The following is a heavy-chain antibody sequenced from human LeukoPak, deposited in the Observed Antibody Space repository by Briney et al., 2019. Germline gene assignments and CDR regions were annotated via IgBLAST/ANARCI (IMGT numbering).Heavy chain of an antibody. CDR2: INPNSGGT. CDR3: ASQSTGVDY. Sequence: ASVKLSCKASGYTFTGYYMHWVRQAPGQRPGWGGWINPNSGGTNDAQKCQGRVTMTRDKSISTAYMELSRLRYDDTAVYSCASQSTGVDYWGQGTLVTVSS. V-gene: IGHV1-2*02. J-gene: IGHJ4*02. CDR1: GYTFTGYY.